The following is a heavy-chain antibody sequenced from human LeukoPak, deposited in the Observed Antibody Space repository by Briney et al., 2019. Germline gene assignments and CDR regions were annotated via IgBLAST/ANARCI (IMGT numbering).Heavy chain of an antibody. CDR1: GFSFSNYN. CDR3: ARVLRDYYFDS. D-gene: IGHD2-15*01. J-gene: IGHJ4*02. V-gene: IGHV3-21*01. CDR2: ITSSSTYI. Sequence: GGSLRLSCVASGFSFSNYNMNWVRQAPGKGLEWVSSITSSSTYIYHADSVKGRFTISRDNAKNSVYPQMNSLRVEDTALYYCARVLRDYYFDSWGQGTLVSVSS.